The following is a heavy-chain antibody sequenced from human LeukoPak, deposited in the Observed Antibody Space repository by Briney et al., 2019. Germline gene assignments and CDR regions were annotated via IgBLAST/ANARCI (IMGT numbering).Heavy chain of an antibody. Sequence: PGGPLRLSCVASGFTFSDYWMSWVRQPPGKGLEWVASINEDGSGDYYVDSEKGRFTISRDGARNSLDLQMNTLRADDTAVYYCVRDQRYRSRKHCYYYMDVWGKGTTVTVSS. V-gene: IGHV3-7*01. CDR2: INEDGSGD. D-gene: IGHD6-19*01. J-gene: IGHJ6*03. CDR1: GFTFSDYW. CDR3: VRDQRYRSRKHCYYYMDV.